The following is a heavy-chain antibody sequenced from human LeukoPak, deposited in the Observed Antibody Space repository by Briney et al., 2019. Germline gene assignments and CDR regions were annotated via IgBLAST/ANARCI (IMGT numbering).Heavy chain of an antibody. V-gene: IGHV1-18*01. CDR3: TNHFACGRNSCPPFDS. CDR2: ISAYNGDT. D-gene: IGHD2-2*01. J-gene: IGHJ4*02. CDR1: GYNFNNYG. Sequence: GASVKVSCKASGYNFNNYGMSWVRQAPGQGLEWTGWISAYNGDTNYAQKFQGRVTMTEDTSTNTAYMDLSSLRSEDTAVYYCTNHFACGRNSCPPFDSWGQGTLVTVSS.